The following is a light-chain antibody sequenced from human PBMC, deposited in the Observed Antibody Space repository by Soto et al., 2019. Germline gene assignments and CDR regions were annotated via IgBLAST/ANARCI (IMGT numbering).Light chain of an antibody. CDR3: QQLNNYPRT. V-gene: IGKV1-5*03. CDR1: QSISSW. Sequence: DIQMIHSPSPXSXXVXXXXXXXXLSSQSISSWLAWYQQKPGKAPKLLIYKASSLESGVPSRFSGSGSGTEFTLTISSLQPEDFATYYCQQLNNYPRTFGQGTKVDI. J-gene: IGKJ1*01. CDR2: KAS.